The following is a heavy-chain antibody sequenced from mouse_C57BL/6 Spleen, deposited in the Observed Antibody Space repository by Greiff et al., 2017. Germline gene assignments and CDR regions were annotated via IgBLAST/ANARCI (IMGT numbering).Heavy chain of an antibody. CDR1: GFSLTSYA. J-gene: IGHJ1*03. CDR2: IWTGGGT. CDR3: ARSPLTGSGDWYFDV. Sequence: QVQLQESGPGLVAPSQSLSITCTVSGFSLTSYAISWVRQPPGKGLEWLGVIWTGGGTNYNSALKSRLSISKDNSKSQVFLKMNSLQTDDTARYYCARSPLTGSGDWYFDVWGTGTTVTVSS. D-gene: IGHD4-1*01. V-gene: IGHV2-9-1*01.